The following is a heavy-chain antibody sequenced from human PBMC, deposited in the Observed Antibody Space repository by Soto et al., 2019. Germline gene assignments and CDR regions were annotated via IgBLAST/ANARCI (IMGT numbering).Heavy chain of an antibody. CDR1: GYTFTSYA. V-gene: IGHV1-3*01. D-gene: IGHD6-13*01. Sequence: AASVKVSCKASGYTFTSYAMHWVRQAPGQRLEWMGWINAGNGNTKYSQKFQGRVTITRDTSASTAYMELSSLRSEDTAVYYCARDRRVKSPHSSSWTGEVVGWFDPWGQGTLVTVSS. J-gene: IGHJ5*02. CDR3: ARDRRVKSPHSSSWTGEVVGWFDP. CDR2: INAGNGNT.